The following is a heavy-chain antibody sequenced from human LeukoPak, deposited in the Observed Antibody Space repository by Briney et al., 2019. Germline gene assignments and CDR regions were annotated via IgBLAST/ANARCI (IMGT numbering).Heavy chain of an antibody. Sequence: SGPTLVNPTQTLTLTCTFSGFSLNTTGMCVAWILQPPGKALEWLALIHWDDDKYFSTSLKTRLTISKDTTKSQVVLTMTNMDPVDTATYYCARMRLPGGFDPWGQGTLVTVSS. CDR2: IHWDDDK. CDR1: GFSLNTTGMC. V-gene: IGHV2-70*01. CDR3: ARMRLPGGFDP. J-gene: IGHJ5*02.